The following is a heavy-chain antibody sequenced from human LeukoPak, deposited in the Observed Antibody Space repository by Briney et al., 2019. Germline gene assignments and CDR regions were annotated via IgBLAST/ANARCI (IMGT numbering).Heavy chain of an antibody. CDR1: GGSISSGSYY. CDR3: AREDDSSSWSYYFDY. J-gene: IGHJ4*02. Sequence: SETLSLTCTVSGGSISSGSYYWSWIRQPAGKGLEWIGHIYTSGSTNYNPSLKSRVTISVDTSKNQFSLKLSSVTAADTAVYYCAREDDSSSWSYYFDYWGQGTLVTVSS. D-gene: IGHD6-13*01. CDR2: IYTSGST. V-gene: IGHV4-61*09.